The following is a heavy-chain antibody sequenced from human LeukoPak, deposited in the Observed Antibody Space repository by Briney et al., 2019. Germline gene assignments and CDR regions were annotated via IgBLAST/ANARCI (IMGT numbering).Heavy chain of an antibody. V-gene: IGHV4-61*01. Sequence: SETLSLTCTVSGGSVSSGSYYWSWIRQPPGKGLEWIGYIYYSGSTSYNPSLKSRVTISVDTSKNQFSLKLSSVTAADTAVYYCASGGSHYDILTDYYYYYGMDVWGKGTTVTVSS. CDR1: GGSVSSGSYY. J-gene: IGHJ6*01. CDR3: ASGGSHYDILTDYYYYYGMDV. CDR2: IYYSGST. D-gene: IGHD3-9*01.